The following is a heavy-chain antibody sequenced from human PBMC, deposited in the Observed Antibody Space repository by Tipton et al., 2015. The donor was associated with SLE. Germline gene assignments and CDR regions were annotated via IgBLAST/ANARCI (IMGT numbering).Heavy chain of an antibody. V-gene: IGHV4-34*01. CDR3: ARRHYSGPFDS. D-gene: IGHD5-12*01. J-gene: IGHJ4*02. CDR1: GGSLGGYY. Sequence: TLSLTCAVYGGSLGGYYWSWIRQPPGKGLEWIGEVSHSGRTNYIASLKSRVTISIDTSKNQFSLRLNSVVAADTAVYYCARRHYSGPFDSWGQGTLVTVSS. CDR2: VSHSGRT.